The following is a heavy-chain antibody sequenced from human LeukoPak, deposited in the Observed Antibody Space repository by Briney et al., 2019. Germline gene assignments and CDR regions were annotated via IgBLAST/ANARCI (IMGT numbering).Heavy chain of an antibody. CDR3: ARDNKGYYFYGMDV. J-gene: IGHJ6*02. CDR2: INTNTGNP. V-gene: IGHV7-4-1*02. Sequence: ASVKVSCKASGYTFTGYYMHWVRQAPGQGLEWMGWINTNTGNPTYVQGFTGRFVFSLDTSVSTAFLQINSLKAEDTAVYYCARDNKGYYFYGMDVWGQGTTVTVSS. CDR1: GYTFTGYY.